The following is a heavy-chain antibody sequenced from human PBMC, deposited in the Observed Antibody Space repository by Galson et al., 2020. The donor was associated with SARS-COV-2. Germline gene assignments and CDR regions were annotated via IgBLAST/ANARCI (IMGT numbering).Heavy chain of an antibody. J-gene: IGHJ2*01. D-gene: IGHD3-22*01. Sequence: SETLSLTCAVSGYSISTTNYWGWVRQPPGKGLEWIGSIYPSGSTYYNPSLKSRVTISLDTSRNQFSLMLHSVTAADTALYYCARQGVNMIVLVTVPGWFFDLWGRGTLVSVSS. CDR1: GYSISTTNY. CDR3: ARQGVNMIVLVTVPGWFFDL. V-gene: IGHV4-38-2*01. CDR2: IYPSGST.